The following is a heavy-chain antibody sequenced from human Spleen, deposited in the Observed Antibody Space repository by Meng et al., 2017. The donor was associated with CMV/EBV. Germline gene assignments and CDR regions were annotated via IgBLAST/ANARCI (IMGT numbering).Heavy chain of an antibody. D-gene: IGHD3-10*01. J-gene: IGHJ4*02. Sequence: GGSLRLSCVASTLTHFKSYSMNWVRQAPGKGLEWVSSISGSSTYIYYADSMRGRFTISRDNSKNTLYLQMNGLRAEDTAVYYCARDRPGDASLNYWGQGTLVTVSS. CDR3: ARDRPGDASLNY. V-gene: IGHV3-21*04. CDR1: TLTHFKSYS. CDR2: ISGSSTYI.